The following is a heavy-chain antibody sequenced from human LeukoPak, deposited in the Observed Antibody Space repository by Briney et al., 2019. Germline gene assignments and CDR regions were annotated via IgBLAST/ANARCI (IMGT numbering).Heavy chain of an antibody. CDR1: GFTVSSNY. CDR2: IYFDDEA. D-gene: IGHD5-24*01. J-gene: IGHJ4*02. V-gene: IGHV3-53*01. Sequence: GGSLRLSCAASGFTVSSNYMTWVRQVPGKGLEWVSVIYFDDEAYYADSVKGRFTISRDNSKNTLFLQMNRLTDEDTAVYFCARDAHRDGYIDYWGQGTLATVSS. CDR3: ARDAHRDGYIDY.